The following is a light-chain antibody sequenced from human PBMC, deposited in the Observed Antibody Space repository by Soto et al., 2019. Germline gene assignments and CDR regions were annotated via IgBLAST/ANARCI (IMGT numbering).Light chain of an antibody. CDR1: QSVSSY. Sequence: EMVLTQSPGTLSLSPGERATLSCRASQSVSSYLAWYQQKPGQAPRLLIYGASSRATGIPDRFSGRGSGTDLTLTIRRLEPEDFAVYYCQQYGRSPRTFGKGTKVDIK. V-gene: IGKV3-20*01. CDR3: QQYGRSPRT. J-gene: IGKJ1*01. CDR2: GAS.